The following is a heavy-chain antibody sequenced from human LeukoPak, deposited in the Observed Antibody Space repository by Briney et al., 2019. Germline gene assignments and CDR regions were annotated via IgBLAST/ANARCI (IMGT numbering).Heavy chain of an antibody. J-gene: IGHJ5*02. CDR3: ARLPILTDNNWFDP. CDR2: IYYSGST. D-gene: IGHD3-9*01. CDR1: GYSISSSSYY. V-gene: IGHV4-39*01. Sequence: SETLSLTCTVSGYSISSSSYYWGWIRQPPGKGLEWIGSIYYSGSTYYNPSLKSRVTISVDTSKNQFSLKLSSVTAADTAVYYRARLPILTDNNWFDPWGQGTLVTVSS.